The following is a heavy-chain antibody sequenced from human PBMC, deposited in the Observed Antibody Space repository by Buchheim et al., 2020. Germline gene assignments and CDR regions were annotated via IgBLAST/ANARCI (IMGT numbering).Heavy chain of an antibody. CDR3: ARVGSGYFQFDS. CDR1: GGSIRSSNW. V-gene: IGHV4-4*02. Sequence: QVQLQESGPGLVKPSGTLSLTCAVSGGSIRSSNWWSWVRQPPGKGLEWIGEIYHSWSTNCNPSLKIRVTISLDKSKNQFSLKLSSVTAADTAVYYCARVGSGYFQFDSWGQGTL. J-gene: IGHJ4*02. CDR2: IYHSWST. D-gene: IGHD3-22*01.